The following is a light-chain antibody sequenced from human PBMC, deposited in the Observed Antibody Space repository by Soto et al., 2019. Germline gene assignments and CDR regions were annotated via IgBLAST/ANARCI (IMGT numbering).Light chain of an antibody. Sequence: DIQMTQSPSTLSSSVGDRVTITCRASQSITSWLAWYQQKPGKAPKLLIYKASSLENGVPSRFSGSGSGTEFTLTISSMQPDDFATDDCQQRSNWLTFGGGTKVDIK. CDR3: QQRSNWLT. V-gene: IGKV1-5*03. CDR2: KAS. J-gene: IGKJ4*01. CDR1: QSITSW.